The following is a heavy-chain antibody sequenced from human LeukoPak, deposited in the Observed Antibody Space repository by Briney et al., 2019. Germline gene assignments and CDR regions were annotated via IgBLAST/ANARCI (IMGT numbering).Heavy chain of an antibody. CDR3: ARGAIFGVVITRSAFDI. CDR2: ISYDGSNE. D-gene: IGHD3-3*01. CDR1: GFTFSDYN. V-gene: IGHV3-30*03. J-gene: IGHJ3*02. Sequence: GGSLRLSCAASGFTFSDYNMHWVRQAPGKGLEWVAIISYDGSNEYYADSVKGRFTISRDNSKNTLYLQMNSLRAEDTAVYYCARGAIFGVVITRSAFDIWGQGTMVTVSS.